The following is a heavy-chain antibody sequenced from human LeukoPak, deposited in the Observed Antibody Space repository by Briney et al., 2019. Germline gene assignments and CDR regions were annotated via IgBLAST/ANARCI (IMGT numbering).Heavy chain of an antibody. CDR2: IRSKTYGGTT. Sequence: GGSLRLSCTASGFTFSDYAMNWVRQAPGKGLEWVGFIRSKTYGGTTEYAASVSGRFTISRDDSKSIAYLQMNSLKTEDTAVYYCSRDVDTFDYWGQGTLVTVSS. J-gene: IGHJ4*02. D-gene: IGHD5-18*01. CDR3: SRDVDTFDY. V-gene: IGHV3-49*04. CDR1: GFTFSDYA.